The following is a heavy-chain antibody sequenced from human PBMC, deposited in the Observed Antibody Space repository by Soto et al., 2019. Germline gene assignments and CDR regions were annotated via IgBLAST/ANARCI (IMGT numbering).Heavy chain of an antibody. CDR1: GYTFTHYG. V-gene: IGHV1-18*01. Sequence: QVQLVQSGAEVRKPGASVKVSCKTSGYTFTHYGISWVRQAPGQGLEWVGWISAYSGKTHYAQKVQGKVTMTTDTSTSTAYLEVRSLRSDDTAVYFCARDPYFGDQQDWGQGTLVTVSS. J-gene: IGHJ4*02. CDR3: ARDPYFGDQQD. D-gene: IGHD3-16*01. CDR2: ISAYSGKT.